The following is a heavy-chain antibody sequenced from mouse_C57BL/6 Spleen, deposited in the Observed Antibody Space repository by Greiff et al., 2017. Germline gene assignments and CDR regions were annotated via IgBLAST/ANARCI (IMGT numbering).Heavy chain of an antibody. D-gene: IGHD1-1*01. CDR3: ARGHYYGSGWYFGV. Sequence: VQLQQSGPELVKPGASVKISCKASGYAFSSSWMNWVKQRHGKGLEWIGRIYPGDGDTNYNGKFKGKATLTADKSSSTAYMQLSSLTSEDSAVYFCARGHYYGSGWYFGVWGTGATVTVSS. V-gene: IGHV1-82*01. CDR2: IYPGDGDT. CDR1: GYAFSSSW. J-gene: IGHJ1*03.